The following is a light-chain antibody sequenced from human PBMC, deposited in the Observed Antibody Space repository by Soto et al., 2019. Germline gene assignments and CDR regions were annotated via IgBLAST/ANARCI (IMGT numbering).Light chain of an antibody. V-gene: IGLV2-11*01. CDR3: YSYAGSYAFGWV. J-gene: IGLJ3*02. CDR1: SSDVGGYNY. CDR2: DVS. Sequence: QSALTQPRSVSGSPGQSVTISCTGTSSDVGGYNYVSWYQQHPGKAPKLMIYDVSKRPSGVPDRFSGSKSGNTASLTISGLQAEDGADYYCYSYAGSYAFGWVFGGGTQLTVL.